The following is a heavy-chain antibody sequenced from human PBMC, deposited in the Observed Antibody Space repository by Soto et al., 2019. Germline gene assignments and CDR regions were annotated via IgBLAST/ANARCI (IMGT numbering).Heavy chain of an antibody. CDR1: GFTFSSYS. Sequence: EVQLVESGGGLVKPGGSLRLSCAASGFTFSSYSMNWVRQAPGKGLEWVSSISSSSSYIYYADSVKGRFTISRDNAKNSLYLQMNSLRAEDTAVYYCARARGIITMVRGVSRDAFDIWGQGTMVTVSS. D-gene: IGHD3-10*01. CDR2: ISSSSSYI. CDR3: ARARGIITMVRGVSRDAFDI. V-gene: IGHV3-21*01. J-gene: IGHJ3*02.